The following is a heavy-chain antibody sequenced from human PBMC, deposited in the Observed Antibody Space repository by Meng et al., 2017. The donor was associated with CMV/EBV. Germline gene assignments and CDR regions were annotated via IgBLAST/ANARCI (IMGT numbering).Heavy chain of an antibody. V-gene: IGHV3-21*01. Sequence: GGSLRLSCAASGFTFSSHSMNWVRQAPGKGLEWVSSISSSSSYIYYADSVKGRFTISRDNAKNSLYLQMNSLRAEDTAVYYCARVGRTSQTMIVVVPKGSGAFDIWGQGTMVTVSS. CDR2: ISSSSSYI. J-gene: IGHJ3*02. CDR3: ARVGRTSQTMIVVVPKGSGAFDI. CDR1: GFTFSSHS. D-gene: IGHD3-22*01.